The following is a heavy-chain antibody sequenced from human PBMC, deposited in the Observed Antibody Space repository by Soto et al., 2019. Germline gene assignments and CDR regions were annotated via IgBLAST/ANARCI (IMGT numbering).Heavy chain of an antibody. Sequence: EVQVVESGEGLVQPGGSLRLSCSFTFSMYSMNWVRQAPGRGLERVASISSGGDYIKYADSVKGRFTISRDNAKNSVSLQMNSLRVDDTAIYFCTRDQGGSYDSWFDPWGQGTLVTVSS. CDR1: FTFSMYS. CDR3: TRDQGGSYDSWFDP. V-gene: IGHV3-21*01. J-gene: IGHJ5*02. CDR2: ISSGGDYI. D-gene: IGHD1-26*01.